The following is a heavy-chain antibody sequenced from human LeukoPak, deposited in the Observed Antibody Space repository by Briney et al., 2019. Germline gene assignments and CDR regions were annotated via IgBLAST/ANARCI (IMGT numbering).Heavy chain of an antibody. V-gene: IGHV3-21*01. CDR1: GFTFSSYS. CDR2: ISSSSSYI. D-gene: IGHD4-17*01. Sequence: GGSLRLSCAASGFTFSSYSMNWVRQAPGKGLEWVSSISSSSSYIYYADSVKGRFTISRDNAKNSLYLQMNSLRAEDTAVYYCARSTTVVTPCDYWGQGTLVTVSS. CDR3: ARSTTVVTPCDY. J-gene: IGHJ4*02.